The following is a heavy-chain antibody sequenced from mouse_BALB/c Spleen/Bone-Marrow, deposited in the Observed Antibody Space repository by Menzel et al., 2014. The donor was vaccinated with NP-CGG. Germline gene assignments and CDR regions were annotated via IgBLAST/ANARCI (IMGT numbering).Heavy chain of an antibody. CDR3: ARAGGYDGFAY. Sequence: QVQLQQSGAELVKPGASVKLSCKASGYTFXSYWMHWVKQRPGQGLEWIGEINPSNGRADYNEKFRSKATLTVDRSSSTAYMQLSSLTSEDSAVCYCARAGGYDGFAYWGQGTLVTVSA. CDR2: INPSNGRA. D-gene: IGHD2-2*01. V-gene: IGHV1S81*02. J-gene: IGHJ3*01. CDR1: GYTFXSYW.